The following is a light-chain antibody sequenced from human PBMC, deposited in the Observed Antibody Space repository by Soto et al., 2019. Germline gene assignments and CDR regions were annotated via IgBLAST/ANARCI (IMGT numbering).Light chain of an antibody. CDR2: AAS. V-gene: IGKV3-20*01. CDR1: ETVTGKY. J-gene: IGKJ2*01. Sequence: EIVLTQSPGTLSLSPGDRATLSCRASETVTGKYLAWYQQKAGQAPRLLIFAASNRATGIPDRFSGSGSGTDFTLTISRLEPEDFAVYFCQQYNNRPPDTFGQGTKLEIK. CDR3: QQYNNRPPDT.